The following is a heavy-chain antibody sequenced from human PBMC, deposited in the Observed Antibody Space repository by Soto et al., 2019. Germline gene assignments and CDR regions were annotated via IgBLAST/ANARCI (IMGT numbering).Heavy chain of an antibody. J-gene: IGHJ4*02. CDR2: IWYDGSNK. D-gene: IGHD6-25*01. V-gene: IGHV3-33*01. CDR1: GFTFSSYG. Sequence: GGSLRLSCAASGFTFSSYGMHWVRQAPGKGLEWVAVIWYDGSNKYYADSVKGRFTISRDNAKNSLYLQMNSLRAEDTAVYYCSRDYSSVWYFDYWGQGTPVPVSS. CDR3: SRDYSSVWYFDY.